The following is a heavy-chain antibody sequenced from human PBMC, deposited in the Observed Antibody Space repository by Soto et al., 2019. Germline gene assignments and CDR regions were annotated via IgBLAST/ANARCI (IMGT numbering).Heavy chain of an antibody. CDR3: AKDKGIRYYDILTGYNPGPFDY. CDR2: ISGSGGST. Sequence: GGSLRLSCAASGFTFSSYAMSWVRQAPGKGLEWVSAISGSGGSTYYADSVKGRFTISRDNSKNTLYLQMNSLRAEDTAVYYCAKDKGIRYYDILTGYNPGPFDYWGQGTLVTVSS. J-gene: IGHJ4*02. V-gene: IGHV3-23*01. CDR1: GFTFSSYA. D-gene: IGHD3-9*01.